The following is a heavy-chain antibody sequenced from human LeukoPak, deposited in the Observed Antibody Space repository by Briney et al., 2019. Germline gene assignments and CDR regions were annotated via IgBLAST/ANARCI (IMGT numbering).Heavy chain of an antibody. D-gene: IGHD6-19*01. CDR3: ARDRRIAVAQSSNRFDP. V-gene: IGHV1-2*02. Sequence: ASVKVSCKASGYTFTGYYMHWVRQAPGQGLEWMGWINPNSGVTKYAQEFQRRVTMTRAPAIRKTSMDLSRLRSDDTAVYYWARDRRIAVAQSSNRFDPWGQGTLVTVSS. CDR2: INPNSGVT. CDR1: GYTFTGYY. J-gene: IGHJ5*02.